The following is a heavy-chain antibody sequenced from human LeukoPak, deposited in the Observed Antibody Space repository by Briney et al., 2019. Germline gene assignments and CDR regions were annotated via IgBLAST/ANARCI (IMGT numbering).Heavy chain of an antibody. V-gene: IGHV1-46*01. CDR1: GYTFTSYY. J-gene: IGHJ4*02. CDR2: INPRGGST. CDR3: ARDLAAAYGDYGIPSPQGY. Sequence: EASVKVSCKASGYTFTSYYMHWMRQAPGQGPEWMGIINPRGGSTDYAQKFQGRITMTSDTSTSTVYMELNSLRSDDTAVYYCARDLAAAYGDYGIPSPQGYWGQGTLVTVSS. D-gene: IGHD4-17*01.